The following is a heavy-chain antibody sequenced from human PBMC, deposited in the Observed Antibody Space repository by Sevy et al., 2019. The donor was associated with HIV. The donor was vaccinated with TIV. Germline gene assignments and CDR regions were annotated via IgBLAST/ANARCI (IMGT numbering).Heavy chain of an antibody. CDR2: ISHDGNYT. D-gene: IGHD2-21*02. V-gene: IGHV3-30-3*01. Sequence: GGSLRLSCTASGFTFSNYDMHWVRQAPGKGLDWVAVISHDGNYTSCADSVKDRFSISRDNFKNTLHLQMNGLRVEDTAVYFCARLFSCGGDCYYLDYWGQGALVTVSS. J-gene: IGHJ4*02. CDR1: GFTFSNYD. CDR3: ARLFSCGGDCYYLDY.